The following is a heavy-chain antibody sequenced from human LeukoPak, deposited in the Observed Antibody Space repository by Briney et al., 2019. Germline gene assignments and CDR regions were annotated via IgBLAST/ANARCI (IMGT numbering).Heavy chain of an antibody. CDR1: GYIFTSFY. V-gene: IGHV1-46*01. J-gene: IGHJ4*02. CDR3: ARDQEGFDY. Sequence: ASVKVSCKASGYIFTSFYMHWVRQAPGQGLEWMGIINPSGGNTGYAQKFQGRVTMTRDTSTSTVYMELSRLRSEDTAVYYCARDQEGFDYWGQGTLVTVSS. CDR2: INPSGGNT.